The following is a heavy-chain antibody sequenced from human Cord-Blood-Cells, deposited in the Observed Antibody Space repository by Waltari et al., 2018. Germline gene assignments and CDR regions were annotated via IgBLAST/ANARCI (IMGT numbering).Heavy chain of an antibody. D-gene: IGHD6-13*01. CDR2: INHGGST. Sequence: QVQLQQWGAGLLKPSETLSLTCAVYGGSFSGYYWSWIRQPPGKGMEWMGEINHGGSTNSTPSRKKRVTISVDTSKDQFSLELSSVTAADTAVYYCARPRGAAAGLRDVDGMDVWGQGTTVTVSS. CDR1: GGSFSGYY. V-gene: IGHV4-34*01. J-gene: IGHJ6*02. CDR3: ARPRGAAAGLRDVDGMDV.